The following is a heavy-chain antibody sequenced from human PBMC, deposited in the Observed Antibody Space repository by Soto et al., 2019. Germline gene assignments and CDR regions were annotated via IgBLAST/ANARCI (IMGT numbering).Heavy chain of an antibody. J-gene: IGHJ4*02. V-gene: IGHV1-69*13. D-gene: IGHD3-22*01. CDR3: ARVGGYYDSSGYYNDY. CDR1: GGTFSSYA. CDR2: IIPIFGTA. Sequence: SVKVSCKASGGTFSSYAISWVRQAPGQGLEWMGGIIPIFGTANYAQKFQGRVTITADESTSTAYMELSSLRSEDTAVYYCARVGGYYDSSGYYNDYWGQGTLVTVSS.